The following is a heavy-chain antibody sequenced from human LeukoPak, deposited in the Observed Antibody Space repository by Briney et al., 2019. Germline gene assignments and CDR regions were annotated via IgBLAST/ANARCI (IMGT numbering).Heavy chain of an antibody. CDR2: FDPEDGET. Sequence: ASVKVSCKVSGYTLTELSMHWVRQAPGKGLEWMGGFDPEDGETIYAQKFQGRVTMTEDTSTDTAYMELRSLRSDDTAVYYCARDLYGCSSTSCSGPFDYWGQGTLVTVSS. CDR3: ARDLYGCSSTSCSGPFDY. J-gene: IGHJ4*02. D-gene: IGHD2-2*01. V-gene: IGHV1-24*01. CDR1: GYTLTELS.